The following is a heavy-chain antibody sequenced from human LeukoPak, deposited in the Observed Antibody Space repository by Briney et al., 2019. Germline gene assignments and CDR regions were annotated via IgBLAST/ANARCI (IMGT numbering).Heavy chain of an antibody. CDR3: ATGYQWLVPFDY. D-gene: IGHD6-19*01. CDR2: FDPEDGET. CDR1: GYTLTELS. Sequence: ASVKVSCKVSGYTLTELSMHWVRQAPGKGLEWMGGFDPEDGETIYAQKFQGRVTMTEDTSTDTAYMELSSLRSEDTAVYYRATGYQWLVPFDYWGQGTLVTVSS. V-gene: IGHV1-24*01. J-gene: IGHJ4*02.